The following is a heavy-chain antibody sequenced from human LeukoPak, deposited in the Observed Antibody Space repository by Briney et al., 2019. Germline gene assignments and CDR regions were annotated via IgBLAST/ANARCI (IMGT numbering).Heavy chain of an antibody. CDR1: GYSISSGYY. Sequence: PSETLSLTCAVSGYSISSGYYWGWIRQPPGKGLEWIGSIYHSGSTYYNPSLKCRVTISVDTSKNKFSLKLSSVTAADTAMYYCASYSSSWPSYWGQGTLVTVSS. J-gene: IGHJ4*02. D-gene: IGHD6-13*01. V-gene: IGHV4-38-2*01. CDR3: ASYSSSWPSY. CDR2: IYHSGST.